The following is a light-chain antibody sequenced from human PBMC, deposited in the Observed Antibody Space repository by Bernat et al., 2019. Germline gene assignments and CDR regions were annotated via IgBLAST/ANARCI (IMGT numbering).Light chain of an antibody. V-gene: IGKV3-11*01. CDR1: QRIRTY. CDR2: DAS. J-gene: IGKJ4*01. CDR3: QQRSDWPLS. Sequence: EIELTQSPVTLSLSPGETATLSCRASQRIRTYLSWYQQKPGQAPRLLIYDASNRAIDIPDRFSGSGSGTDFTLTIASLEPDDSAVYYCQQRSDWPLSFGGGTKVGIK.